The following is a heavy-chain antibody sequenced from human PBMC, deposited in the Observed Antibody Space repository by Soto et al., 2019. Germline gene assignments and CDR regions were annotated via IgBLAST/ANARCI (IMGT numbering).Heavy chain of an antibody. V-gene: IGHV4-30-4*01. J-gene: IGHJ4*02. CDR1: GGSISSGDYY. D-gene: IGHD3-22*01. CDR2: IYYSGST. CDR3: AREISYYYDSSGFDY. Sequence: SETLSLTXTVSGGSISSGDYYWSWIRQPPGKGLEWIGYIYYSGSTYYNPSLKSRVTISVDTSKNQFSLKLSSVTAADTAVYYCAREISYYYDSSGFDYWGQGTLVTVSS.